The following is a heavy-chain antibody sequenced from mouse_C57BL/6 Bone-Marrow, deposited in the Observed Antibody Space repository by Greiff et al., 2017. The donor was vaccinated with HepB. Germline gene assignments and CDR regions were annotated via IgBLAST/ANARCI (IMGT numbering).Heavy chain of an antibody. J-gene: IGHJ4*01. D-gene: IGHD2-5*01. CDR2: ISNGGGRT. CDR3: ARHNYSNYLYYAMDY. CDR1: GFTFSDYY. Sequence: VKLMESGGGLVQPGGSLKLSCAASGFTFSDYYMYWVRQTPEKRLEWVAYISNGGGRTYYPDTVKGRFTISRDNAKNTLYLQMSRLKSEDPAMYYCARHNYSNYLYYAMDYWGQGTSVPVSS. V-gene: IGHV5-12*01.